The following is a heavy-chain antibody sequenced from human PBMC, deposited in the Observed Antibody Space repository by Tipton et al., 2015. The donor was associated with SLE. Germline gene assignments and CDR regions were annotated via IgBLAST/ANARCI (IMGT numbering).Heavy chain of an antibody. CDR2: IYTSGST. D-gene: IGHD2-2*01. CDR1: GGSISSGSYY. CDR3: ARSSCSSTSCYLDAFDI. V-gene: IGHV4-61*02. J-gene: IGHJ3*02. Sequence: TLSLTCTVSGGSISSGSYYWSWIRQPAGRGLEWIGRIYTSGSTNYNPSLKSRVTISVDTSKNQFSLKLNSVTAADTAVYYCARSSCSSTSCYLDAFDIWGQGTMVTVSS.